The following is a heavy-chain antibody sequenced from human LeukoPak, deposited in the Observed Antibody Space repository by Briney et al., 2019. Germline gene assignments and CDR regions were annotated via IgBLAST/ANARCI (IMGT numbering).Heavy chain of an antibody. CDR3: ARRRVDRSAFDI. J-gene: IGHJ3*02. D-gene: IGHD5-12*01. CDR2: IIPIFGTA. V-gene: IGHV1-69*05. Sequence: SVKVSCKASGGTFSSYAISWVRQAPGQGLEWMGGIIPIFGTANYAQKFQGRVTITTDESTSTAYMELSSLRSEDTAVYYCARRRVDRSAFDIWGQGTMVTVSS. CDR1: GGTFSSYA.